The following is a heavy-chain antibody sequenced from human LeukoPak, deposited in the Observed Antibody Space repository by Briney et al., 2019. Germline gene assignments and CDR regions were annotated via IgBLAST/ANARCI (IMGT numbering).Heavy chain of an antibody. V-gene: IGHV3-7*01. CDR2: IKQDGSEK. D-gene: IGHD3-10*01. J-gene: IGHJ6*03. CDR1: GFTFSSYW. CDR3: ARDCAYRSGIWYYYYMDV. Sequence: GGSLRLSCAASGFTFSSYWMSWVRQAPGKGLKWVANIKQDGSEKYYVDSVKGRFTISRDNAKNSLYLQMNSLRAEDTAVYYCARDCAYRSGIWYYYYMDVWGKGTTVTVSS.